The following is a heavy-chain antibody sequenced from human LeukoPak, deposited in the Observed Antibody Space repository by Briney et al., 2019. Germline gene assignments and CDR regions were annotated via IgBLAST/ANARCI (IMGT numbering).Heavy chain of an antibody. Sequence: PGRSLRHSCAASVVTLDDYAIHWVRQALGKGGEWVSGISWNSGSIGYADSVKGRFTISRDNAKNSLYPQMNSLRADDMALYYGAKGGFDDAFDIWGQGTMVTVSS. D-gene: IGHD3-10*01. J-gene: IGHJ3*02. CDR2: ISWNSGSI. CDR1: VVTLDDYA. CDR3: AKGGFDDAFDI. V-gene: IGHV3-9*03.